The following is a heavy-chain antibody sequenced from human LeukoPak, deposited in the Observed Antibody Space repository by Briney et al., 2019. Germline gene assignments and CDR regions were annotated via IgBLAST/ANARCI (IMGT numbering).Heavy chain of an antibody. V-gene: IGHV4-39*01. CDR1: GGSISSSSYY. CDR3: ARHIVVVVASGDAYYFDY. CDR2: IYYSGST. J-gene: IGHJ4*02. D-gene: IGHD2-15*01. Sequence: PSETLSLTCTVSGGSISSSSYYWGWIRQPPGKGLEWIGSIYYSGSTYYNPSLKSRVTISVDTSKNQFSLKLSSVTAADTAVYYCARHIVVVVASGDAYYFDYWGQGTLVTVSS.